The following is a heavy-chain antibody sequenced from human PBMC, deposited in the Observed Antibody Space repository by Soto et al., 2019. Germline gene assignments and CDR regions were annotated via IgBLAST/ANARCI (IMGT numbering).Heavy chain of an antibody. CDR3: ARDTDGLHY. V-gene: IGHV3-74*01. CDR2: INTDGSII. J-gene: IGHJ4*02. Sequence: PEXSRRLSSAASGLFFSNDKMHWVRQAPGKGLVWVSRINTDGSIIDYADSVKGRFTVSRDNAKNTLYLQMNSLRADDTAVYYCARDTDGLHYWGQGTLVTVSS. CDR1: GLFFSNDK.